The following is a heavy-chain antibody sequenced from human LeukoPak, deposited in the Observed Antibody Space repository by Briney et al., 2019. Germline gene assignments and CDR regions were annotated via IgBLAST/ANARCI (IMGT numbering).Heavy chain of an antibody. Sequence: GGSLRLSCAASGFTFSSYAMSWVRQAPGKGLECVSTISGGGGSTYYADSVKGRFTISRDNSKNTLYLQMYSLRAEDTAVYYCAKDRNSWSDYLGQGTLVTVSS. CDR2: ISGGGGST. CDR3: AKDRNSWSDY. J-gene: IGHJ4*02. CDR1: GFTFSSYA. D-gene: IGHD6-13*01. V-gene: IGHV3-23*01.